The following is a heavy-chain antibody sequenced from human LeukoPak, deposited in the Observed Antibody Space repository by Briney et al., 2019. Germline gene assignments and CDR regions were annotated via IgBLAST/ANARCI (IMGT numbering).Heavy chain of an antibody. CDR1: GFTFSSYA. Sequence: PGGSLRLSCAASGFTFSSYAMHWVRQAPGKGLEWVAVISYDGSNKYYADSVKGRFTISRDNSKNTLYLQMNSLRAEDTAVYYCAREYCSSTSRYQGVYHYFDYWGQGTLVTVSS. CDR3: AREYCSSTSRYQGVYHYFDY. J-gene: IGHJ4*02. CDR2: ISYDGSNK. V-gene: IGHV3-30*04. D-gene: IGHD2-2*01.